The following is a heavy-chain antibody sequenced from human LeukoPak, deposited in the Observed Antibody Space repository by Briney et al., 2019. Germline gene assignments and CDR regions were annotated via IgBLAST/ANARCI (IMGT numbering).Heavy chain of an antibody. CDR2: IYPRDGST. V-gene: IGHV1-46*01. CDR3: ARDQEGFDY. Sequence: GASVKVSCKASGYSFTSNYIHWVRQAPGQGLEWMGMIYPRDGSTSYAQRFQDRVTVTRDTSTSTVHMELSGLRSEDTAVCYCARDQEGFDYWGQGTLVTVSS. J-gene: IGHJ4*02. CDR1: GYSFTSNY.